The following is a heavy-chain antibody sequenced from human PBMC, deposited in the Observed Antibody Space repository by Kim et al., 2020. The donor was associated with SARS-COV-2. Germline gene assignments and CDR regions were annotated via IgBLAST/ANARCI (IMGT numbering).Heavy chain of an antibody. Sequence: SETLSLTCTVSGGSISSGGYYWSWIRQHPGKGLEWIGYIYYSGSTYYNPSLKSRVTISVDTSKNQFSLKLSSVTAADTAVYYCARVRQDYDSSGYWDTFDYWGQGTLVTVSS. CDR3: ARVRQDYDSSGYWDTFDY. CDR1: GGSISSGGYY. D-gene: IGHD3-22*01. V-gene: IGHV4-31*03. CDR2: IYYSGST. J-gene: IGHJ4*02.